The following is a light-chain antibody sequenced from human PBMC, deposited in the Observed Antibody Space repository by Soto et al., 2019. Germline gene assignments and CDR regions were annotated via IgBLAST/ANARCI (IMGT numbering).Light chain of an antibody. J-gene: IGKJ2*01. Sequence: EILLTQSPGTLSLSPGERATLSCRASQSISTNSLAWYQHKPGQAPRLLIYATSTRATVSPDRFGGSGSGTDFTLTISGLEPEDFAVYYCQRNSFGQGTRLEFK. V-gene: IGKV3-20*01. CDR3: QRNS. CDR2: ATS. CDR1: QSISTNS.